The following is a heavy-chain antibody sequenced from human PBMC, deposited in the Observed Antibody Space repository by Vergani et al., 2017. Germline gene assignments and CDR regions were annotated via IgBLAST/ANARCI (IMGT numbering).Heavy chain of an antibody. J-gene: IGHJ4*02. CDR1: GFTFSSYA. V-gene: IGHV3-23*01. Sequence: EVQLLESGGGLVQPGGSLRLSCAASGFTFSSYAMSWVRQAPGKGLEWVSAISGSGGSTYYADSVKGRFTISRDNSKNTLYLQMKSLRAEDTAVYYCANRIVGATPFDCWGEGTLVTVSS. D-gene: IGHD1-26*01. CDR3: ANRIVGATPFDC. CDR2: ISGSGGST.